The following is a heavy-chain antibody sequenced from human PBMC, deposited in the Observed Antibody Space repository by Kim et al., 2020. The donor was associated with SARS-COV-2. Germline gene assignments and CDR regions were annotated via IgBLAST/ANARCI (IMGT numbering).Heavy chain of an antibody. J-gene: IGHJ6*02. CDR1: GYTFTSYA. CDR2: INAGNGNT. D-gene: IGHD2-2*01. CDR3: ARDLLNIVVVPAATMIFPSIGMDV. V-gene: IGHV1-3*01. Sequence: ASVKVSCKASGYTFTSYAMHWVRQAPGQRLEWMGWINAGNGNTKYSQKFQGRVTITRDTSASTAYMELSSLRSEDTAVYYCARDLLNIVVVPAATMIFPSIGMDVWGQGTTVTVSS.